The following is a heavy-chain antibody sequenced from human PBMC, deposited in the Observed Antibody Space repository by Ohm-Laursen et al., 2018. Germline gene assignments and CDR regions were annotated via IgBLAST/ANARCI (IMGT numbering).Heavy chain of an antibody. CDR1: GFTFSSYE. J-gene: IGHJ5*02. CDR3: AKVRGQYHGSGGSFDA. V-gene: IGHV3-48*03. CDR2: ITTSGSTI. D-gene: IGHD3-10*01. Sequence: GSLRLSCTASGFTFSSYEMNWVRQAPGKGLECISYITTSGSTIYYADSVKGRFTISRDNAKNSLYLQMNSLRAEDTAVYYCAKVRGQYHGSGGSFDAWGQGTLVTVSS.